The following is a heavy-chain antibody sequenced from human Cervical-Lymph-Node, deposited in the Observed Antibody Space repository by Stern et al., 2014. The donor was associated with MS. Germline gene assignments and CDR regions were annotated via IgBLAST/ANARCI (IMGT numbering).Heavy chain of an antibody. J-gene: IGHJ6*02. CDR2: TSWNSGSM. V-gene: IGHV3-9*01. CDR3: AKDISSGRWEAQYYYGMDV. D-gene: IGHD6-19*01. Sequence: EEQMVEARGGLVQPGRSLRLSCAGSRFNFDDYAMHCVQQAPGRGPEWVYSTSWNSGSMEYADSVKGRFTISRDNAKNSLYLQMDSLRVEDTAIYYCAKDISSGRWEAQYYYGMDVWGQGTTVTVSS. CDR1: RFNFDDYA.